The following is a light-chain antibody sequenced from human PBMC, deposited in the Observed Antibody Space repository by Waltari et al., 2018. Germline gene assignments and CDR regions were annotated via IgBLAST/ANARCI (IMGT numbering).Light chain of an antibody. CDR1: QGISNY. CDR3: QKDNSARPA. V-gene: IGKV1-27*01. Sequence: DIQMTQSPSSLSASVGDRVTITCRASQGISNYLAWYQQQPWKVPKLLIYAESTLQSGVPHPFSGSGSGADFTLTISSLQPEDVATYYCQKDNSARPAFGQGTKVEIK. J-gene: IGKJ1*01. CDR2: AES.